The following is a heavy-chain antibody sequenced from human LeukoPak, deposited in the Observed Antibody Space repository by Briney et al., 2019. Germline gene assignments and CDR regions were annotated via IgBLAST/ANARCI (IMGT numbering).Heavy chain of an antibody. V-gene: IGHV1-69*04. CDR3: AKDSYEVLLWFGEMGMDV. D-gene: IGHD3-10*01. CDR2: IIPILGIA. J-gene: IGHJ6*02. CDR1: GGAFSSYA. Sequence: ASVKVSCKASGGAFSSYAISWVRQAPGQGLEWMGRIIPILGIANYAQKLQGRVTITADKSTSTAYMELSSLRSEDTAVYYCAKDSYEVLLWFGEMGMDVWGQGTTVTVSS.